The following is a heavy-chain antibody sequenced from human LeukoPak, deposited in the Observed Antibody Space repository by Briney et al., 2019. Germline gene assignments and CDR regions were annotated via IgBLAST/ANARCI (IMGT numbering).Heavy chain of an antibody. J-gene: IGHJ4*02. CDR1: GFTFSSYA. CDR2: ISGSGGST. Sequence: GGSLRLSCAASGFTFSSYAMSWVRQAPGKGLEWVSAISGSGGSTYYADSVKGRFTISRVNSKNTLYLQMNSLRAEDTAVYYCAKSSSGGTDFDYWGQGTLVTVSS. D-gene: IGHD3-22*01. CDR3: AKSSSGGTDFDY. V-gene: IGHV3-23*01.